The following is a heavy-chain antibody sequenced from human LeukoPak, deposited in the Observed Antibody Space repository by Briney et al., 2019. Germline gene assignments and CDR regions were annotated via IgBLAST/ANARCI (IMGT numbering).Heavy chain of an antibody. CDR1: GYTFTSYG. CDR2: ISAYNGNT. D-gene: IGHD3-10*01. V-gene: IGHV1-18*01. J-gene: IGHJ6*03. Sequence: ASVKVSCKASGYTFTSYGISWVRQAPGQGLEWMGWISAYNGNTNYAQKLQGRVTMTTDTSTSTAYMELSSLRSEDTAVYYCARGPRITLIRGGQWYYYMDVWGKGTTVTISS. CDR3: ARGPRITLIRGGQWYYYMDV.